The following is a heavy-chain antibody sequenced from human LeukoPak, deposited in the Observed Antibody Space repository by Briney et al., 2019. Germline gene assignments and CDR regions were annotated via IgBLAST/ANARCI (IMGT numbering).Heavy chain of an antibody. V-gene: IGHV1-69*13. CDR1: GGTFGSYA. CDR2: IIPIFSTA. J-gene: IGHJ3*02. Sequence: ASVKVSCKASGGTFGSYAISWVRQAPGQGLEWMGGIIPIFSTANYAQKFQGRVTITADESTSPVYMELSSLRSEDTAVYYCATSPYYDFWSGHNGAFDIWGQGTMVIVSS. CDR3: ATSPYYDFWSGHNGAFDI. D-gene: IGHD3-3*01.